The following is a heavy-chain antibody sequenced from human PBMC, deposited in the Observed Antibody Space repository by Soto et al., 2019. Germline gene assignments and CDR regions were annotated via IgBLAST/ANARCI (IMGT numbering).Heavy chain of an antibody. J-gene: IGHJ6*02. D-gene: IGHD2-2*01. Sequence: GASVEVSCKASGGAFSSYAISWVLQAPGQGLEWMGGIIPIFGTANYAQKFQGRVTITADESTSTAYMELSSLRSEDTAVYYCARFFSEKLYKVPAAEGAYYYYGMDVWGQGTTVTVSS. V-gene: IGHV1-69*13. CDR1: GGAFSSYA. CDR2: IIPIFGTA. CDR3: ARFFSEKLYKVPAAEGAYYYYGMDV.